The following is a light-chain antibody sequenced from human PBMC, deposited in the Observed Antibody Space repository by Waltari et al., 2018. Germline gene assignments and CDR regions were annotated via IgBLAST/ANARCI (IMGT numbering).Light chain of an antibody. CDR2: AAS. J-gene: IGKJ3*01. Sequence: DIQLTQSPSFLSASVGDRVTITCRASQGISSYLAWYQQKPGKAPKLLIYAASTLQSGVPSRCSGSGSGTEFTLTISSLQPEDFATYYCQQLNSFGPGTKVDIK. CDR3: QQLNS. CDR1: QGISSY. V-gene: IGKV1-9*01.